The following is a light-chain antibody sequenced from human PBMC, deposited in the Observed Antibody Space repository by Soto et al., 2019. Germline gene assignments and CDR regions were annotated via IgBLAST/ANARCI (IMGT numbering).Light chain of an antibody. CDR2: GTS. CDR1: QSVSSSY. Sequence: EVVVTQSPATLSVSPGERATLSCRASQSVSSSYLAWYQQKPGQAPRLLIYGTSTRATGIPVRFSGSGSGTDFTLTISSLQPEDFAVYFCHQDFNLPWTFGQGTKVDI. J-gene: IGKJ1*01. CDR3: HQDFNLPWT. V-gene: IGKV3D-7*01.